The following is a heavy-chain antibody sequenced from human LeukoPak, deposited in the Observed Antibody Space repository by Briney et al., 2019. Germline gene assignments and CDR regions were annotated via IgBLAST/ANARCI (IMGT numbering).Heavy chain of an antibody. Sequence: ASVKVSCKASGGTFTGYAISWVRQAPGQGLEWMGGIIPIFGTANYAQKFQGRVTITADESTSTAYMELSSLRSEDTAVYYCARERGIVGATKLGYYYYGMDVWGQGTTVTVSS. CDR1: GGTFTGYA. D-gene: IGHD1-26*01. CDR3: ARERGIVGATKLGYYYYGMDV. V-gene: IGHV1-69*13. CDR2: IIPIFGTA. J-gene: IGHJ6*02.